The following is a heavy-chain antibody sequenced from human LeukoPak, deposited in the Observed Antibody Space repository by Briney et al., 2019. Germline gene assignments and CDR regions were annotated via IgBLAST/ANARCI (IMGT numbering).Heavy chain of an antibody. CDR1: GYTFTSYD. V-gene: IGHV1-8*01. D-gene: IGHD3/OR15-3a*01. J-gene: IGHJ6*03. Sequence: ASVKLSCKASGYTFTSYDINWVRQATGQGLEWMGWMNPNSGNTGYAQKFQGRVTMTKNTSISTAYMDLTSLRSEDTAVYYCARALSWTTESYYYMDVWGKGTTVTVS. CDR2: MNPNSGNT. CDR3: ARALSWTTESYYYMDV.